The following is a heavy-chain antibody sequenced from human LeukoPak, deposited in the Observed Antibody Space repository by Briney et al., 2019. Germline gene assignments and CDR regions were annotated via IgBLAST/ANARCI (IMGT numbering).Heavy chain of an antibody. D-gene: IGHD1-26*01. CDR3: ARGRSYSVY. J-gene: IGHJ4*02. V-gene: IGHV3-48*03. CDR1: GFPFSSYE. CDR2: ISTTTI. Sequence: PGWSLRLSCVASGFPFSSYEMNWVRQAPGKGLEWVAYISTTTIYYTDSVKGRFTISRDNVKNSLYLQMDYLRAEDTAIYYCARGRSYSVYWGQGTLVTVSS.